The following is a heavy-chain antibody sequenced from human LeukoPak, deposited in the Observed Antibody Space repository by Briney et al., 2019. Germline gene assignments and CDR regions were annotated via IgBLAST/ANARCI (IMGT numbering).Heavy chain of an antibody. J-gene: IGHJ4*02. D-gene: IGHD6-19*01. V-gene: IGHV1-18*01. CDR3: ARAGSGSGWYFDY. Sequence: ASVKVSCKASGYTFTTYSITWVRRAPGQGLEWMGWISPYNGNTRYAQKFQGRVAMTTDTSTTTAYMELRGLRFNDTAVYYCARAGSGSGWYFDYWGQGTLVTVSS. CDR1: GYTFTTYS. CDR2: ISPYNGNT.